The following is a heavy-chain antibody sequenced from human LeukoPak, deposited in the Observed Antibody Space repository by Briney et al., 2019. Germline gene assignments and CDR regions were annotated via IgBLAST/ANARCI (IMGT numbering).Heavy chain of an antibody. J-gene: IGHJ4*02. V-gene: IGHV6-1*01. D-gene: IGHD4-11*01. CDR3: ARGMRAHSNFPYFDY. CDR2: TYYKSKWYN. CDR1: GDSVSSNSAS. Sequence: SQTLSLTCVISGDSVSSNSASWNWIRQSPSRGLEWLGRTYYKSKWYNDYAVSVKSRITITPDTSKKQFPLQLNSVTPEDTAVYYCARGMRAHSNFPYFDYRGQGSRVTVSS.